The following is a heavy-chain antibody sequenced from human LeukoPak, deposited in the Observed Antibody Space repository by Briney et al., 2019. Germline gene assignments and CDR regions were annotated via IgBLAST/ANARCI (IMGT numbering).Heavy chain of an antibody. CDR1: GFTFSNAW. V-gene: IGHV3-15*01. J-gene: IGHJ4*02. CDR2: IKSRSDGGTT. Sequence: GGSLRLSCAASGFTFSNAWMSWVRRAPGKGLEWVGRIKSRSDGGTTDYAAPVKGRFTISRDDSKNTLYLEINSLKTEDTAVYYCTTVPAGTDYWGQGTLVTVSS. CDR3: TTVPAGTDY. D-gene: IGHD1-14*01.